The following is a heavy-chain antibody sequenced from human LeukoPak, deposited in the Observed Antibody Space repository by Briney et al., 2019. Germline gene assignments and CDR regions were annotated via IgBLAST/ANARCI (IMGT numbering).Heavy chain of an antibody. CDR3: VRGDWYFES. CDR1: GFTFSSYS. D-gene: IGHD2-21*01. Sequence: GGSLRLSCVASGFTFSSYSMNWVRQAPGKGLEWVSYISGSSTYIYYVDSLKGRFTISRDNAKNSLYLQMNSLRVEDTAVYYCVRGDWYFESWGQGTLVTVSS. V-gene: IGHV3-21*01. CDR2: ISGSSTYI. J-gene: IGHJ4*02.